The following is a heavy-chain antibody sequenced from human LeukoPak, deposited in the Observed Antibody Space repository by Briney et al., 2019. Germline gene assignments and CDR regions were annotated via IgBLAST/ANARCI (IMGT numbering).Heavy chain of an antibody. J-gene: IGHJ4*02. CDR2: IIPIFGTA. CDR3: ERDQPSGFDY. CDR1: GGTFISYA. Sequence: ASXKVSCKASGGTFISYAISWVRQAPGQGLEWMGGIIPIFGTANYAQKFQGRVTITTDESTSKAYMEMRRLRDEDTAVYYCERDQPSGFDYWGQGTLVTVSS. D-gene: IGHD6-19*01. V-gene: IGHV1-69*05.